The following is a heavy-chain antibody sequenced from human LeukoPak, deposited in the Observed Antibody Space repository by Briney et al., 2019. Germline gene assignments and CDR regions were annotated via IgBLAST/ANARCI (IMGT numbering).Heavy chain of an antibody. CDR2: IYYSGST. J-gene: IGHJ4*02. CDR3: ARDRGGYGDFDY. D-gene: IGHD4-17*01. Sequence: SETLSLTCTVPGGSISSGDYYWSWIRQHPGKGLEWIGYIYYSGSTYYNPSLKSRVTISVDTSKHQFSLKLSSVTAADTAVYYCARDRGGYGDFDYWGQGTLVTVSS. V-gene: IGHV4-31*03. CDR1: GGSISSGDYY.